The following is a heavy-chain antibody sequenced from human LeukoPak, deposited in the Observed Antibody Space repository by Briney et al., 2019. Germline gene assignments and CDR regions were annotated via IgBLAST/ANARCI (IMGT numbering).Heavy chain of an antibody. Sequence: ASVKVSCKASGYTFTAYYMHWVRQAPGQGLEWMGWISPNTGGTNYAQKFQGRVTMTGDTSVSTAYMDLSRLRYDDTAVYYCARDGSGHFDSNGSFEYWGQGTLVTVSS. CDR3: ARDGSGHFDSNGSFEY. J-gene: IGHJ4*02. D-gene: IGHD3-22*01. CDR1: GYTFTAYY. CDR2: ISPNTGGT. V-gene: IGHV1-2*02.